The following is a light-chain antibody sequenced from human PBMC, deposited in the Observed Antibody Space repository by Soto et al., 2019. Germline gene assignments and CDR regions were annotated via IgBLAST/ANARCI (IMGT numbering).Light chain of an antibody. J-gene: IGKJ4*01. CDR2: SXA. CDR3: LQSYSTPRS. Sequence: DIQMSQSPSSVSASLGAGVTVAXRASQSICFYVNRDQQQQGXAPKXXXASXASLARGGPSRLSGSGSATDFTLTISSLQPEDFANYYCLQSYSTPRSFGGGTKVEIK. CDR1: QSICFY. V-gene: IGKV1-39*01.